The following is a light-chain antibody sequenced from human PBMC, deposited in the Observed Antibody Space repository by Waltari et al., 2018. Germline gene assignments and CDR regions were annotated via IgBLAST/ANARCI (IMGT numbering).Light chain of an antibody. Sequence: IQLTQSPSALSASVGDRVTITCRAIQDIYPYLAWYQQEPGNAPKLLIYAASTLERGVPSSTRGSGSGTDFSLTISSLQPEDFATGYCNQFNSYPRTFGQGTKVEIK. CDR1: QDIYPY. CDR2: AAS. V-gene: IGKV1-9*01. J-gene: IGKJ1*01. CDR3: NQFNSYPRT.